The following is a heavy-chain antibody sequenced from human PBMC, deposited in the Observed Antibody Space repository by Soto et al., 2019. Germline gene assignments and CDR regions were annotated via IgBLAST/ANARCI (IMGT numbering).Heavy chain of an antibody. CDR1: GFTFSSYN. CDR2: ITSSSSSSYI. D-gene: IGHD5-12*01. CDR3: ARDLQMATIRGGDY. V-gene: IGHV3-21*01. J-gene: IGHJ4*02. Sequence: EVQLVESGGGLVKPGGSLRLSCAASGFTFSSYNMNWVRQAPGKGLEWVSSITSSSSSSYIYYADSVKGRFTFSRDNAKNSLFLQMNSLRAEDTAVYYCARDLQMATIRGGDYWGQGTLVTVSS.